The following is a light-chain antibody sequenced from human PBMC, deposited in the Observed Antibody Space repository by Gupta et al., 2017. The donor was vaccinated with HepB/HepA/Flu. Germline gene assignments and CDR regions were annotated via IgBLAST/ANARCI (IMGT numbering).Light chain of an antibody. J-gene: IGKJ3*01. Sequence: DLQMTQSPSSLSAFVGDKVTITCQASHDIGNFLNWYKHKPGEAPNLLTCDASKLKTPVPSRFSASGSGTHFTFTSSSLQPEDVTTDFCPQCDGLPFTCGPGTKVDFK. CDR2: DAS. CDR3: PQCDGLPFT. CDR1: HDIGNF. V-gene: IGKV1-33*01.